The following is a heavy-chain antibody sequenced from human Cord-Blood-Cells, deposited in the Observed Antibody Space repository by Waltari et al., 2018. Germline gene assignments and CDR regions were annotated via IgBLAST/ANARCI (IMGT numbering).Heavy chain of an antibody. CDR3: ASRLTICDAFDI. Sequence: QVQLQQWGAGLLKPSETLSLTCAVYGGSFSVYYWSWIRQPPGKGLEWIGEINHSGSTNYNPSLKSRVTISVDTSKNQFSLKLSSVTAADTAVYYCASRLTICDAFDIWGQGTMVTVSS. CDR1: GGSFSVYY. CDR2: INHSGST. V-gene: IGHV4-34*01. J-gene: IGHJ3*02. D-gene: IGHD3-9*01.